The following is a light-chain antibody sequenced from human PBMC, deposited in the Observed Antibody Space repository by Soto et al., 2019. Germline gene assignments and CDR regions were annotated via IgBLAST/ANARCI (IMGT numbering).Light chain of an antibody. CDR2: GAS. J-gene: IGKJ4*01. CDR1: QGISSN. CDR3: QQLNSYPPLT. Sequence: QLTQSPSSLSASVGDRVTITCRASQGISSNLAWYQQKPGRAPKLLIFGASTLQSGVPSRFSGSGSGTDFTLTISSLQPEDFATYYCQQLNSYPPLTFGGGTKVDIK. V-gene: IGKV1-9*01.